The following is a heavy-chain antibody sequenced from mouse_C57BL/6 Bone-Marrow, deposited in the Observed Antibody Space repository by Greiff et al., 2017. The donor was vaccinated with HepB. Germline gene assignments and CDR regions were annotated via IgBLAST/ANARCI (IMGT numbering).Heavy chain of an antibody. CDR1: GYTFTSYW. J-gene: IGHJ2*01. Sequence: QVQLQQPGAELVRPGTSVKLSCKASGYTFTSYWMHWVKQRPGQGLEWIGVIDPSDSYTNYNQKFKGKATLTVDTSSSTAYMQLSSPTSEDSSVYYCYGKYFDYWGQSTTLTVSS. V-gene: IGHV1-59*01. CDR3: YGKYFDY. CDR2: IDPSDSYT. D-gene: IGHD2-1*01.